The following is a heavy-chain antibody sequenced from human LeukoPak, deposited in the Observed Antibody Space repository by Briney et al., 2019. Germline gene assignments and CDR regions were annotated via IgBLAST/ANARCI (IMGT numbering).Heavy chain of an antibody. CDR3: ARVAGDTYDSSGYSRAFDI. J-gene: IGHJ3*02. Sequence: GGSLRLSCAASGFTFDDYGMSWVRQAPGKGLEWASGINWNGGSTGYADSVKGRFTISRDNAKYSLYLQMNSLRAEDTALYYCARVAGDTYDSSGYSRAFDIWGQGTMVTVSS. V-gene: IGHV3-20*04. CDR2: INWNGGST. CDR1: GFTFDDYG. D-gene: IGHD3-22*01.